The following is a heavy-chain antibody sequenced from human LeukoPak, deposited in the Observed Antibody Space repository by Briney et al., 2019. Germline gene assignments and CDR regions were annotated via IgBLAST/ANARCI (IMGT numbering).Heavy chain of an antibody. CDR2: IYYSGST. Sequence: PSETLSLTCTVSGGSISSSSYYWGWIRQPPGKGLEWIGRIYYSGSTYYNPSLKSRVTISVDTSKNQFSLKLSSVTAADTAVYYCARNYYGSGSYYMGWYFDLWGRGTLVTVSS. CDR1: GGSISSSSYY. J-gene: IGHJ2*01. D-gene: IGHD3-10*01. V-gene: IGHV4-39*01. CDR3: ARNYYGSGSYYMGWYFDL.